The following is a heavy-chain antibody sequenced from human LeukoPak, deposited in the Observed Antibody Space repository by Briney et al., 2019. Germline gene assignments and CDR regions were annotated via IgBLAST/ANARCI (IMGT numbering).Heavy chain of an antibody. V-gene: IGHV4-59*01. J-gene: IGHJ5*02. CDR2: IYYSGST. D-gene: IGHD3-22*01. Sequence: SETLSLTCTVSGGSISSYYWSWIRQPPGKGLDWIGYIYYSGSTNYNPSLKSRVTISVDTSKNQFSLKLSSVTAADTAVYYCARVFRPQWSFIPPLGFDPWGQGTLVTVSS. CDR1: GGSISSYY. CDR3: ARVFRPQWSFIPPLGFDP.